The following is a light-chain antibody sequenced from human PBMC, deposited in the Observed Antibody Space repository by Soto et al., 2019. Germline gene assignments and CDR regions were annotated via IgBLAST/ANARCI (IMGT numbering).Light chain of an antibody. CDR1: QSVSSN. Sequence: ERATLSCGASQSVSSNLAWYQQKPGQAPRLLIYGASNRATGIPARFSGSGSGAEFNLTINSLQSEDFAVYYCQPYNNWPLTFGGGTKVDIK. CDR3: QPYNNWPLT. J-gene: IGKJ4*01. V-gene: IGKV3D-15*01. CDR2: GAS.